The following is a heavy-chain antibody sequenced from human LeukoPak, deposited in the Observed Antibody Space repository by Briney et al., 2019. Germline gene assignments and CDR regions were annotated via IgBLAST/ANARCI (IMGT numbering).Heavy chain of an antibody. CDR3: AKWPEGAMDYFDY. J-gene: IGHJ4*02. Sequence: GGSLRLSCAASGFSFSSYAMTWARQAPVKGLEWVSAVSGDGTRTYYADSVKGRFTISRDNSKNTLYLEMSSLRVEDTAIYYCAKWPEGAMDYFDYWGQGTLVTVSS. V-gene: IGHV3-23*01. CDR2: VSGDGTRT. CDR1: GFSFSSYA. D-gene: IGHD3-16*01.